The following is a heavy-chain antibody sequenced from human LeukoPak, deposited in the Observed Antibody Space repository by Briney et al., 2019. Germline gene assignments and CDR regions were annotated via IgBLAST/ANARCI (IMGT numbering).Heavy chain of an antibody. J-gene: IGHJ4*02. Sequence: GGSLRLSCAASGFTFSSYAMSWVRQAPGKGLEWVSAISGRGDRTYYADSVKGRFTISRDNSKNTLYLQMNSLRAEDTTVYYCAKEQSSSGFFDYWGQGTLVTVSS. D-gene: IGHD6-6*01. V-gene: IGHV3-23*01. CDR2: ISGRGDRT. CDR1: GFTFSSYA. CDR3: AKEQSSSGFFDY.